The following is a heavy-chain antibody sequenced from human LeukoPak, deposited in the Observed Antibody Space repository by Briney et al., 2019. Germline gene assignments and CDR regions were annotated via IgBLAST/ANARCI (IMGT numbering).Heavy chain of an antibody. CDR1: GFTFVNFG. CDR3: AKDAVALQDEYYFDS. J-gene: IGHJ4*02. CDR2: IRYDGSLK. D-gene: IGHD2/OR15-2a*01. V-gene: IGHV3-30*02. Sequence: PGGSLRLSCASSGFTFVNFGLHWLRQTPGKGLEWVAFIRYDGSLKDYADSVKGRFTVARDNSKNTVSLQMNSLRPEDAAVYYCAKDAVALQDEYYFDSWGPGTLVTVSS.